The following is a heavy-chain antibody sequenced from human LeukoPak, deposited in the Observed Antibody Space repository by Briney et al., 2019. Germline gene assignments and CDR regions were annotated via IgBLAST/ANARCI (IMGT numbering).Heavy chain of an antibody. CDR1: GFTFRSYS. J-gene: IGHJ4*02. CDR2: ISSSGSYI. V-gene: IGHV3-21*01. CDR3: ARDPGGSYYIDY. Sequence: PGGSLRLSCAASGFTFRSYSMNWVRQAPGKGLEWVSSISSSGSYIYYADSVKGRFTISRDNAKNSLYLQMNSLRAEDTAVYYCARDPGGSYYIDYWGQGTLVTVSS. D-gene: IGHD1-26*01.